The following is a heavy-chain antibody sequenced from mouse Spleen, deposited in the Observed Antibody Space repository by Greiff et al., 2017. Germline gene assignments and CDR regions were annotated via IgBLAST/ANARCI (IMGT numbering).Heavy chain of an antibody. CDR3: ARDLIYYYGPQFAY. V-gene: IGHV5-4*02. CDR1: GFTFSDYY. Sequence: EVHLVESGGGLVKPGGSLKLSCAASGFTFSDYYMYWVRQTPEKRLEWVATISDGGSYTYYPDSVKGRFTISRDNAKNNLYLQMSSLKSEDTAMYYCARDLIYYYGPQFAYWGQGTLVTVSA. J-gene: IGHJ3*01. CDR2: ISDGGSYT. D-gene: IGHD1-1*01.